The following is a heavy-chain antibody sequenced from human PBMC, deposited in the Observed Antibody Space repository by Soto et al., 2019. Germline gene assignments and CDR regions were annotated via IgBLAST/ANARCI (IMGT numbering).Heavy chain of an antibody. Sequence: SETLSLTCAVSGYSISSGYYWGWIRQPPGKGLEWIGSIFHSGITYYNPSLKSRVGISVDTSKNQSSLKLSSVTAADTAVYYCARDYGYCSSSSCRDYWGQGTLVTVSS. D-gene: IGHD2-2*01. V-gene: IGHV4-38-2*02. CDR2: IFHSGIT. J-gene: IGHJ4*02. CDR1: GYSISSGYY. CDR3: ARDYGYCSSSSCRDY.